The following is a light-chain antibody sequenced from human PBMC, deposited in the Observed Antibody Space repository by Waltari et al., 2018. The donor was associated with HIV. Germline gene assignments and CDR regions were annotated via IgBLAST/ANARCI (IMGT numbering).Light chain of an antibody. CDR2: DAS. CDR3: QHYDNLPLT. Sequence: DIQMTQSPSSLSASVGDRVSITCQASQDISHYLNWHQQKPGKAPKLLIYDASNLETGVPSRFSGSGSGTDFTLTISNLQPEDIATYYCQHYDNLPLTFGGGTKVEIK. V-gene: IGKV1-33*01. J-gene: IGKJ4*01. CDR1: QDISHY.